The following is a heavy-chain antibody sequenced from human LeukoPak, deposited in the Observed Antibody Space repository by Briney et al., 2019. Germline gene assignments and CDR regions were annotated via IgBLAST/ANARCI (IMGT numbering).Heavy chain of an antibody. D-gene: IGHD6-13*01. V-gene: IGHV3-11*01. J-gene: IGHJ5*02. CDR1: GYTLSDYY. CDR2: ISSSGSTI. Sequence: GGSLRLSCAASGYTLSDYYMSWIRQAPGKGLEWVSYISSSGSTIYYADSVKGRFTISRDNAKNSLYLQMNSLRAEDTAVYYCARINIAAAGGAWFDPWGQGTLVTVSS. CDR3: ARINIAAAGGAWFDP.